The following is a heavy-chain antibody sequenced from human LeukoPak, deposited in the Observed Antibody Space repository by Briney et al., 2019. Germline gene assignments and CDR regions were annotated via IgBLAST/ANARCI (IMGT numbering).Heavy chain of an antibody. CDR1: GFTFSSYW. V-gene: IGHV3-33*08. CDR2: IWYDGSNK. D-gene: IGHD6-13*01. CDR3: ARGRGIAAEYFDY. J-gene: IGHJ4*02. Sequence: PGGSLRLSCAASGFTFSSYWMHWVRQAPGKGLEWVAVIWYDGSNKYYADSVKGRFTISRDNSKNTLYLQMNSLRAEDTAVYYCARGRGIAAEYFDYWGQGTPVTVSS.